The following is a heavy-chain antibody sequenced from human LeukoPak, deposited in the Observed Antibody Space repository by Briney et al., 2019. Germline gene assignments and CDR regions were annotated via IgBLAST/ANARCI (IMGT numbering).Heavy chain of an antibody. J-gene: IGHJ1*01. Sequence: ETLSLTCTVSGGSISSYYWSWIRQPPGKGLEWIGYIYYSGSTNYDPSLKGRVTISVDTSKNQFSLKLSSVTAADTAVYYCARHGSTEYFQHWGQGTLVTVSS. V-gene: IGHV4-59*01. CDR3: ARHGSTEYFQH. CDR1: GGSISSYY. CDR2: IYYSGST. D-gene: IGHD1-26*01.